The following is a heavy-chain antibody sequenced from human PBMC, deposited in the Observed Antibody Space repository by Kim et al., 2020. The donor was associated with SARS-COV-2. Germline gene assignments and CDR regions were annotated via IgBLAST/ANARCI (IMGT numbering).Heavy chain of an antibody. Sequence: ASVKVSCKASGYTFTSYDINWVRQATGQGLEWMGWMNPNSGNTGYAQKFQGRVTMTRNTSISTAYMELSSLRSEDTAVYYCARGRYFDWLLSNRLPDYWGQGTLVTVSS. CDR2: MNPNSGNT. CDR1: GYTFTSYD. V-gene: IGHV1-8*01. J-gene: IGHJ4*02. D-gene: IGHD3-9*01. CDR3: ARGRYFDWLLSNRLPDY.